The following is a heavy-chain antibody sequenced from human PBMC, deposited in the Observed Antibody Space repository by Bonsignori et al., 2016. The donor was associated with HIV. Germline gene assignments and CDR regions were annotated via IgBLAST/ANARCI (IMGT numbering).Heavy chain of an antibody. Sequence: RQAPGKGLEWIGSIYYTGSTYYNPSLKSRVTISVDTSKNQFSLKLSSVTAADTAVYYCARAPSRRGSIDYWGQGTLVTVSS. CDR2: IYYTGST. CDR3: ARAPSRRGSIDY. D-gene: IGHD3-10*01. V-gene: IGHV4-39*07. J-gene: IGHJ4*02.